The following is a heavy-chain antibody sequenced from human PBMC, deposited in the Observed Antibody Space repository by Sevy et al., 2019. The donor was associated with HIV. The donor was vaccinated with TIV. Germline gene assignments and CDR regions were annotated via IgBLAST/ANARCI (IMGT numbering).Heavy chain of an antibody. V-gene: IGHV1-2*02. CDR2: INPNSGDT. J-gene: IGHJ4*02. Sequence: ASVKVSCKASGYTFTGQFIHWVRQAPGQGLEWMGWINPNSGDTNYAQEFQGRVTMTRDTSISTAYMELSGLKSDDTAVYYCSRDLRLRGYSYGCFDYWGQGTLVTVSS. CDR3: SRDLRLRGYSYGCFDY. D-gene: IGHD5-18*01. CDR1: GYTFTGQF.